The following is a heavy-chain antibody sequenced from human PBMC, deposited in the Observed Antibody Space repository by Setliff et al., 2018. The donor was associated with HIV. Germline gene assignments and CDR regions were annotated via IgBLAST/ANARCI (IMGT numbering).Heavy chain of an antibody. Sequence: ASVKVSCKASGGTLSSYAISWVRQAPGQGLEWMGGIIPIFGTANYAQKFQGRVTITADESTSTAYMELSSLRSEDTAVYYCARHGVVTPVHYYYYYMDVWGKGTTVTVSS. V-gene: IGHV1-69*13. CDR1: GGTLSSYA. CDR2: IIPIFGTA. D-gene: IGHD2-21*02. J-gene: IGHJ6*03. CDR3: ARHGVVTPVHYYYYYMDV.